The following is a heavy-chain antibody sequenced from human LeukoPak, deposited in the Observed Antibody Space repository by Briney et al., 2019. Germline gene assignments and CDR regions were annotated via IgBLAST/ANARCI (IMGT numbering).Heavy chain of an antibody. D-gene: IGHD2-2*01. CDR2: IYYSGST. CDR3: ARGGYCSSTSCYLVFDP. V-gene: IGHV4-59*01. Sequence: SETLSLTCAVYGGSFSGYYWSWIRQPPGKGLEWIGYIYYSGSTNYNPSLKSRVTISVDTSKNQFSLKLSSVTAADTAVYYCARGGYCSSTSCYLVFDPWGQGTLVTVSS. CDR1: GGSFSGYY. J-gene: IGHJ5*02.